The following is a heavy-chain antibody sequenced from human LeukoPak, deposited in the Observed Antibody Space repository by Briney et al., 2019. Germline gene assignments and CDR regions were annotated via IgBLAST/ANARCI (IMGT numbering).Heavy chain of an antibody. CDR1: GYTFTSYG. CDR3: ARAESPGGGWRTNYDY. CDR2: ISAYNGNT. Sequence: ASVKVSCKASGYTFTSYGISWVRQAPGQGLEWMGWISAYNGNTNYAQKLQGRVTMTTDTSTSTAYMELRSLRSDDTAVYYCARAESPGGGWRTNYDYWGQGTLVTVSS. V-gene: IGHV1-18*01. J-gene: IGHJ4*02. D-gene: IGHD6-19*01.